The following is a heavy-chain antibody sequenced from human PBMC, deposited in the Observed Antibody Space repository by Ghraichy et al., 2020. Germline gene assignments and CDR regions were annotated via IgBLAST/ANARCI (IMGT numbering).Heavy chain of an antibody. D-gene: IGHD3-9*01. CDR2: INWNGGST. J-gene: IGHJ6*03. CDR3: ARRLTGNYYYYYMDV. CDR1: GFTFDDYG. V-gene: IGHV3-20*04. Sequence: GGSLRLSCAASGFTFDDYGMSWVRQAPGKGLEWVSGINWNGGSTGYADSVKGRFTISRDNAKNSLYLQMNSLRAEDTALYYCARRLTGNYYYYYMDVWGKGTTVTVSS.